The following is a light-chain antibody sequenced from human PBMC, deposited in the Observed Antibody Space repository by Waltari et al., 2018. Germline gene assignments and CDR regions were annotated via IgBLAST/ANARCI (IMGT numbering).Light chain of an antibody. CDR3: SSYTSSSTGVV. Sequence: QSALTQPPSVSGSPGQSVTISCTGTSSDVGSYNRFSWYQQPPGTAPKLMIYEVSNRPSGVPDRFSGSKSGNTASLTISGLQAEDEADYYCSSYTSSSTGVVFGGGTKLTVL. CDR1: SSDVGSYNR. CDR2: EVS. V-gene: IGLV2-18*02. J-gene: IGLJ2*01.